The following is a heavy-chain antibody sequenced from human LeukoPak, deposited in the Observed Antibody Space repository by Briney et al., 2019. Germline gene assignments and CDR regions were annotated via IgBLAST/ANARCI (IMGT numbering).Heavy chain of an antibody. CDR2: ISPYNGNT. CDR3: ARAGPGSGWYFDY. D-gene: IGHD6-19*01. V-gene: IGHV1-18*04. CDR1: GYTFTGYY. Sequence: ASVKVSCKASGYTFTGYYMHWVRQAPGQGLGWMGWISPYNGNTRYAQKFQGRVAMTTDTSTTTAYMELRGLRFNDTAVYYCARAGPGSGWYFDYWGQGTLVTVSS. J-gene: IGHJ4*02.